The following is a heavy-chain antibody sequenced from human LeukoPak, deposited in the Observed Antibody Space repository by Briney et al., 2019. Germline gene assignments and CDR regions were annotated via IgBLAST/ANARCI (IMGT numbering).Heavy chain of an antibody. V-gene: IGHV3-15*07. D-gene: IGHD2/OR15-2a*01. CDR1: GFNFDNAW. Sequence: PGGSLRLSCATSGFNFDNAWMNWVWQAPGKGLEWVGRIRSNSDGGAIDYAAPVKGRFALSRDDSKNTLYLQMNSLQTEDTAMYYCATDFYDSTWGQGTLVTVSS. CDR3: ATDFYDST. CDR2: IRSNSDGGAI. J-gene: IGHJ5*02.